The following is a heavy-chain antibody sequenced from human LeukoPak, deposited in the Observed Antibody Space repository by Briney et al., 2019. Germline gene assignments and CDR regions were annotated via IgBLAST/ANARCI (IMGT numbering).Heavy chain of an antibody. CDR2: IYPGDSDT. Sequence: GESLKISCKGSGYSFTSQWIAWVRQMPGKGLEWMGIIYPGDSDTRYSPSFQGHVTISADKSITTAYLQWSSLKASDSAMYYCARPGYCSGGSYYHFDYWGQGTLVTVSS. J-gene: IGHJ4*02. CDR3: ARPGYCSGGSYYHFDY. V-gene: IGHV5-51*01. CDR1: GYSFTSQW. D-gene: IGHD2-15*01.